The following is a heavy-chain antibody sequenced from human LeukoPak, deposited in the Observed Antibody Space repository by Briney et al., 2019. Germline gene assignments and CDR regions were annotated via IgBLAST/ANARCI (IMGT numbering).Heavy chain of an antibody. CDR3: AKEGAGIAGTGYFDY. D-gene: IGHD6-13*01. Sequence: GGSLRLSCAASGFTFNSYAMSWVRQASGKGLEWVSGISGSGGDTYYTGSVKGRFTISRDNSKNTVSLQMNSLRAEDTAVYYCAKEGAGIAGTGYFDYWGQGTLVTVSS. CDR1: GFTFNSYA. V-gene: IGHV3-23*01. CDR2: ISGSGGDT. J-gene: IGHJ4*02.